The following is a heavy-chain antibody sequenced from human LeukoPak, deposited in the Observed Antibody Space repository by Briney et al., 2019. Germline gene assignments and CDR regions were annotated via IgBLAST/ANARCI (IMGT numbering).Heavy chain of an antibody. D-gene: IGHD1-1*01. CDR1: GYPFTSYY. CDR3: ARDGLSYTNPNNCCYP. CDR2: ISAYNGDT. J-gene: IGHJ5*02. V-gene: IGHV1-18*01. Sequence: ASVKVSCKASGYPFTSYYINWVRQAPGQGLEWMGWISAYNGDTNYAQNLQGRVTMTTDTSTDTAYMELRSLRSDDTAVYYCARDGLSYTNPNNCCYPWARGTLVTVSS.